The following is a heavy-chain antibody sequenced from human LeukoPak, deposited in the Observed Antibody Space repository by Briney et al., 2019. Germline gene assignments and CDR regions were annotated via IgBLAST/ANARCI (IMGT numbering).Heavy chain of an antibody. J-gene: IGHJ4*02. CDR1: GFTFNSYG. V-gene: IGHV3-30*18. Sequence: PGRSLRLSCAASGFTFNSYGMHWVRQAPGKGLEWVAVISYDETDKYYADSVKGRFTVSRDNSKNTLYLQMNSLRAKDTAVYYCAKRYSSGWYYLDYWGQGTLVTVSS. D-gene: IGHD6-19*01. CDR2: ISYDETDK. CDR3: AKRYSSGWYYLDY.